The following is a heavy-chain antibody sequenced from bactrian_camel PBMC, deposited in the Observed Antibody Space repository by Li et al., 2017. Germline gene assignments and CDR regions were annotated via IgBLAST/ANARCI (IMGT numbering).Heavy chain of an antibody. CDR3: AKVDYGGDSSDNY. V-gene: IGHV3S53*01. D-gene: IGHD5*01. Sequence: HVQLVESGGGSVQAGGSLRLSCEASGYGKCRIGRTWFRQVPGKNREFVSAIDSDGNTGYADSVKGRFTISQDVAGNTVYLQMNNLKTEDTAMYFCAKVDYGGDSSDNYWGQGTQVTVS. CDR2: IDSDGNT. CDR1: GYGKCRIG. J-gene: IGHJ4*01.